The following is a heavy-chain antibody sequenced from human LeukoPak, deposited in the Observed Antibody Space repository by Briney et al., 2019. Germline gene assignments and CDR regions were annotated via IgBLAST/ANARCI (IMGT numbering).Heavy chain of an antibody. D-gene: IGHD2-21*02. CDR2: ISSSSSYI. V-gene: IGHV3-21*04. CDR3: AKDRVVVTEGWGDY. Sequence: GGSLRLSCAASGFTFSSYSMNWVRQAPGKGLEWVSSISSSSSYIYYADSVKGRFTISRDNSKNTLYLQMNSLRAEDTAVYYCAKDRVVVTEGWGDYWGQGTLVTVSS. CDR1: GFTFSSYS. J-gene: IGHJ4*02.